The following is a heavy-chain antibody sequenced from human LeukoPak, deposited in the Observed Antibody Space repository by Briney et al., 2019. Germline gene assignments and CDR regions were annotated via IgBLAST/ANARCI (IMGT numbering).Heavy chain of an antibody. J-gene: IGHJ3*02. CDR3: ARGLLSAPWSAFDI. D-gene: IGHD3-16*01. CDR2: IKSDGSST. V-gene: IGHV3-74*01. CDR1: GLTFSSYW. Sequence: GGSLRLSCAASGLTFSSYWMHWVRQAPGKGLVWVSRIKSDGSSTSYADSVKGRFSISRDNAKNTLYVQMNSLRAEDTAAYYCARGLLSAPWSAFDIWGQGTMVTVSS.